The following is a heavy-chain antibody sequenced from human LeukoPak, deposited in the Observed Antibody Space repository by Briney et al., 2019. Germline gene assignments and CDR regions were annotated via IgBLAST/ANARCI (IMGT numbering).Heavy chain of an antibody. CDR3: ARDESFCSSTSCYTAFDY. CDR1: GGSISSGGYY. D-gene: IGHD2-2*02. J-gene: IGHJ4*02. Sequence: SETLSLTCTVSGGSISSGGYYWSWIRQPPGKGLEWIGYIYHSGSTYYNPSLKSRVTISVDRSKNQFSLKLSSVTAADTAVYYCARDESFCSSTSCYTAFDYRGQGTLVTVSS. V-gene: IGHV4-30-2*01. CDR2: IYHSGST.